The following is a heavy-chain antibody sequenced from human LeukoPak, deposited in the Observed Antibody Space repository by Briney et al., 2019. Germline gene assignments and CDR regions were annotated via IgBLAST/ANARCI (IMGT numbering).Heavy chain of an antibody. J-gene: IGHJ3*02. CDR2: IIPIFGTA. CDR3: AGDCPELPCSGAFDI. D-gene: IGHD1-26*01. Sequence: SVKVCCKASGGTFIIYAISWVRQAPGQGHEWMGGIIPIFGTANYAQKLQGRVTITADESTSTAYMELSSLRSEDTAVYYCAGDCPELPCSGAFDIWGQGTMVTVSS. CDR1: GGTFIIYA. V-gene: IGHV1-69*13.